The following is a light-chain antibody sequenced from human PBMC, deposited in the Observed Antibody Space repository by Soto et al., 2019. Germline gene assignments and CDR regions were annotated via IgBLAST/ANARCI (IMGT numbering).Light chain of an antibody. J-gene: IGKJ1*01. CDR2: GAS. CDR1: QSVNSNY. CDR3: QQYGSSPWT. Sequence: EIVLTQSPGTLSLSPGERATLSCRASQSVNSNYLAWYQQKPGQAPRLLFSGASSRATGIPDRFSGSGSGADFTLTITRLEPEDFAVYYCQQYGSSPWTFGQGTKVEIK. V-gene: IGKV3-20*01.